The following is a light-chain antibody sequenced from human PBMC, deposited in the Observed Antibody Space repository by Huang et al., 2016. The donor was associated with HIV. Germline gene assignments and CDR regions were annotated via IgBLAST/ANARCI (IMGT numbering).Light chain of an antibody. Sequence: EIVMTQSPGTLSVSPGERATLSCRASQSVSSNLAWYQQKPGQAPRLLIYGASTRTTGIPARFSGSESATEFTLTISSLQSEDFAVYHCQQYNNWPWTFGQGTKVEIK. CDR2: GAS. CDR1: QSVSSN. CDR3: QQYNNWPWT. V-gene: IGKV3-15*01. J-gene: IGKJ1*01.